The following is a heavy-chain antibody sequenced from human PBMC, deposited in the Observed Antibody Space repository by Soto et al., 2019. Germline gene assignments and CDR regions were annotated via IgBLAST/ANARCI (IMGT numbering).Heavy chain of an antibody. CDR2: ISSSSIYI. CDR1: GFTFSSYS. D-gene: IGHD6-19*01. V-gene: IGHV3-21*01. Sequence: GSLRLSCAASGFTFSSYSMNWVRQAPGKGLEWVSSISSSSIYIYYADSVKGRFTISRDNAKNSLYLQMNSLRAEDTAVYYCARDLIAVAGDSWFDPWGQGTLVTVSS. J-gene: IGHJ5*02. CDR3: ARDLIAVAGDSWFDP.